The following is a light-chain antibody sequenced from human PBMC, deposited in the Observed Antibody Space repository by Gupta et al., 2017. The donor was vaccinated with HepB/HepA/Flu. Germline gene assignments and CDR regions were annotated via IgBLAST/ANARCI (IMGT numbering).Light chain of an antibody. CDR2: DAS. J-gene: IGKJ3*01. CDR3: QQYNNRPPGS. V-gene: IGKV3-15*01. CDR1: QSVSSN. Sequence: EIVMTQSPATLSVSPGERATLSCRASQSVSSNLAWYQQKPGQAPRLLIYDASTRATGIPARFSGSGCGTEFTLTISSLQSEDFAVYYCQQYNNRPPGSFGHGTKVDIK.